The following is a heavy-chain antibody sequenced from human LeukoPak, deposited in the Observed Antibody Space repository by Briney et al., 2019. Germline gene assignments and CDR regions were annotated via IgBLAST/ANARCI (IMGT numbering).Heavy chain of an antibody. Sequence: GGSLRLSCAASGFTFSSYTMNWVRQAPGKGLEWVSSISRSSSFIYYADSMKGRFTISRDNANNSLFLQMNSLRAEDTAVYYCARGGVSVGGNFDYWGQGTLVTVSS. CDR2: ISRSSSFI. CDR3: ARGGVSVGGNFDY. V-gene: IGHV3-21*01. J-gene: IGHJ4*02. D-gene: IGHD4-23*01. CDR1: GFTFSSYT.